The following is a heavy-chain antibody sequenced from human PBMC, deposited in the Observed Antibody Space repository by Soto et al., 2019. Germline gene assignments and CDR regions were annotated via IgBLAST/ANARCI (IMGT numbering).Heavy chain of an antibody. Sequence: GGSLRLSCAASGFTVSSNYMRWVRQAPGKGLEWVSVIYSGGRTYYADSVKGRFTISRDNSKNTLYLQMNSLRAEDTAVYYCAWEYCSSTSCYGAFDIWGQGTMVTVSS. CDR1: GFTVSSNY. CDR2: IYSGGRT. J-gene: IGHJ3*02. V-gene: IGHV3-53*01. D-gene: IGHD2-2*01. CDR3: AWEYCSSTSCYGAFDI.